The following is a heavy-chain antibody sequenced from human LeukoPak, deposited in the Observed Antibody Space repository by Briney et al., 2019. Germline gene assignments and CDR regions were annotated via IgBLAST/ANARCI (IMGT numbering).Heavy chain of an antibody. J-gene: IGHJ5*02. CDR2: INPNSGGT. CDR3: AGRSRVSGLVRGVDWFDP. Sequence: GASVKVSCKASGYTFTGYYMHWVRQAPGQGLEWMGWINPNSGGTNYAQKFQGRVTMTRNTSISTAYMELSSLRSEDTAVYYCAGRSRVSGLVRGVDWFDPWGQGTLVTVSS. CDR1: GYTFTGYY. V-gene: IGHV1-2*02. D-gene: IGHD3-10*01.